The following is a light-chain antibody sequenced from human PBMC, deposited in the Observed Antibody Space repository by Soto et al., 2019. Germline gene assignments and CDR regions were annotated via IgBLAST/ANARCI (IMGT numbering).Light chain of an antibody. J-gene: IGKJ4*01. Sequence: ENVLTQSPGTLSLSPGERATLSCRASQSVSNSYLAWYQQKPGQAPRLLIYAASTRATGIPDRFSGSGSGTDFTLTISRLEPEDFAVYYCQQYGGSLTFGGGTKIQIK. CDR3: QQYGGSLT. CDR1: QSVSNSY. V-gene: IGKV3-20*01. CDR2: AAS.